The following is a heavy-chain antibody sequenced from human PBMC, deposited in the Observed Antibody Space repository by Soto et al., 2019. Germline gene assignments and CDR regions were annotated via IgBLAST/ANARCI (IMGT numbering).Heavy chain of an antibody. V-gene: IGHV3-48*01. D-gene: IGHD6-19*01. J-gene: IGHJ4*02. CDR2: ISGSSTNK. Sequence: EVQLVESGGGLVQPGGSRRLSCAASGFSFSDYSMNWVRQSPGRGLECISYISGSSTNKYYADSVTGRFTISRDNAKKSLFLQMNSLRAEDTAVYYCARDLIVGIAVAVSLRVFDHWGQGTLVTVSS. CDR1: GFSFSDYS. CDR3: ARDLIVGIAVAVSLRVFDH.